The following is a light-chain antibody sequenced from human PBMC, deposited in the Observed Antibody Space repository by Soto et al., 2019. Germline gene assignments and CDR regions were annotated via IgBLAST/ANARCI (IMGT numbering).Light chain of an antibody. CDR3: QQYDSFPLT. J-gene: IGKJ4*01. CDR2: DAS. CDR1: QDIANY. V-gene: IGKV1-33*01. Sequence: DIQMTQSPSSLSASVGDRVTIACQASQDIANYLNWYQQKPGKAPKVLIYDASTLESGVPSRFGGSVSGTDFTLTISSLQPADIATYYCQQYDSFPLTFGGGTKVGIK.